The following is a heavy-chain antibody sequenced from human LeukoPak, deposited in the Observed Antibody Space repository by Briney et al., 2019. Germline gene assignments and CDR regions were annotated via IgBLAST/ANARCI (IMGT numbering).Heavy chain of an antibody. D-gene: IGHD5-24*01. V-gene: IGHV4-30-2*01. CDR1: GGSISSGGYS. CDR3: ARVRRDGYNSPDY. CDR2: IYHSGST. Sequence: TSETLSLTCAVSGGSISSGGYSWSWIRQPPGKGLEWIGYIYHSGSTYYNPSLKSRVTISVDTSKNQFSLKLSSVTAADTAVYYCARVRRDGYNSPDYWGQGTLVPVSS. J-gene: IGHJ4*02.